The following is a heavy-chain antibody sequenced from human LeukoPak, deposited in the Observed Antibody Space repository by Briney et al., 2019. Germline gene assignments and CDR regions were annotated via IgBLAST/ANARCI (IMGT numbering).Heavy chain of an antibody. CDR1: GFTFEDDG. D-gene: IGHD6-13*01. J-gene: IGHJ4*02. Sequence: GGSLRLSCAASGFTFEDDGMSWVRQAPGKGLEWVSGINWNGDSTGYADSVKGRFTISRDNAKSSLYLQMNSLRAEDTAVYYCATYRGYPVDYWGQGTLVTVSS. V-gene: IGHV3-20*04. CDR2: INWNGDST. CDR3: ATYRGYPVDY.